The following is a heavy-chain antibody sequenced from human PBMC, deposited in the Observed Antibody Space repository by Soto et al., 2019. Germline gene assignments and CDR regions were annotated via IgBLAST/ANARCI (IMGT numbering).Heavy chain of an antibody. CDR1: GGNIGSYY. Sequence: PSETLSLTSTVSGGNIGSYYWSWIRQPPGKGLEWIGYIYYSGSTNYNPSLKSRVTISVDTSKNQFSLKLSSVTAADTAVYYCASSSLRATNDYWGQGTQVTVSS. CDR2: IYYSGST. D-gene: IGHD3-3*01. J-gene: IGHJ4*02. V-gene: IGHV4-59*08. CDR3: ASSSLRATNDY.